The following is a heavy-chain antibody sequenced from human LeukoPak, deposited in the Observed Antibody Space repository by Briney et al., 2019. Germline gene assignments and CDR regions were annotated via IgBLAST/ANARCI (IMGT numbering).Heavy chain of an antibody. D-gene: IGHD3-3*01. CDR2: ISAYNGNT. CDR1: GYTFTSYG. CDR3: ARAQGYYDFWSEVDY. Sequence: GSVKVSCKASGYTFTSYGISWVRQAPGQGLEWMGWISAYNGNTNYAQKLQGRVTMTTDTSTSTAYMELRSLRSDDTAVYYCARAQGYYDFWSEVDYWGQGTMVTVSS. V-gene: IGHV1-18*01. J-gene: IGHJ3*01.